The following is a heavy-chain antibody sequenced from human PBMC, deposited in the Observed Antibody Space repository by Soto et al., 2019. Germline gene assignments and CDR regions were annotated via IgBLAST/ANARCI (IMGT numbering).Heavy chain of an antibody. CDR2: ISSSSSTI. CDR1: GFTFSSYS. J-gene: IGHJ6*02. CDR3: ARDHGTGPENYYYGMDV. D-gene: IGHD1-1*01. V-gene: IGHV3-48*02. Sequence: EVQLVESGGGLVQPGGSLRLSCAASGFTFSSYSMNWVRQAPGKGLEWVSYISSSSSTIYYADSVKGRFTISRDNAKNTLDLQMNSLRDEDTAVYYCARDHGTGPENYYYGMDVWGQGTTVTVSS.